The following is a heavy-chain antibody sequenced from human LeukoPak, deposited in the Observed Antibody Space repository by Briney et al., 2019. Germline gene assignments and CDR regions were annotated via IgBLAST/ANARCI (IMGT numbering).Heavy chain of an antibody. Sequence: ASVKVSCKASGHTFTSYGISWVRQAPGQGLEWMGWISAYNGNTNYAQKLQGRVTMTTDTSTSTAYMELRSLRSDDTAVYYCARVKGGGSYYAPFDYWGQGTLVTVSS. D-gene: IGHD1-26*01. J-gene: IGHJ4*02. CDR3: ARVKGGGSYYAPFDY. CDR2: ISAYNGNT. CDR1: GHTFTSYG. V-gene: IGHV1-18*01.